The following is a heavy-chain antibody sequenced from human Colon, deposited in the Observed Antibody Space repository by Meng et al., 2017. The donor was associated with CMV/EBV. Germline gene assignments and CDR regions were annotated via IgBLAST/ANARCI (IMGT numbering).Heavy chain of an antibody. D-gene: IGHD5-18*01. CDR2: ISGGST. V-gene: IGHV3-38-3*01. CDR3: VRHLEAGRNGYSEPF. Sequence: GESLKISCAASKFTVSSNEMNWVRQAPGKGLEWVSSISGGSTYYADSRKGRFTISRDNAKNSLYLQMDSLRAEDTAVYYCVRHLEAGRNGYSEPFWGQGTLVTVSS. CDR1: KFTVSSNE. J-gene: IGHJ1*01.